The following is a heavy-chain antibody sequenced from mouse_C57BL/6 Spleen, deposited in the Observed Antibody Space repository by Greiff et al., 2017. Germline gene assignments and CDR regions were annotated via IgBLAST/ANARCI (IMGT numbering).Heavy chain of an antibody. V-gene: IGHV5-17*01. CDR1: GFTFSDYG. CDR2: ISSGSSTI. CDR3: ARREGYSFDY. Sequence: EVKVEESGGGLVKPGGSLKLSCAASGFTFSDYGMHWVRQAPEKGLEWVAYISSGSSTIYYADTVKGRFTISRDNAKNTLFLQMTSLRSEDTAMYYCARREGYSFDYWGQGTTLTVSS. J-gene: IGHJ2*01.